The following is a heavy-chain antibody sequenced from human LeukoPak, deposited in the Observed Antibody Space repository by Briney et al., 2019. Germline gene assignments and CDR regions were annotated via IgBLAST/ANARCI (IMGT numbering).Heavy chain of an antibody. Sequence: PGGSLRLSCAASGFTLSSYAMSWVRQGPGKGLEWVSAISVSGNTYHADSVKGRFTISRDSSKNTLYLQMNSLRAEDTAVYYCARVSPNTVTTLQYFDYWGQGTLVTVSS. D-gene: IGHD4-17*01. CDR3: ARVSPNTVTTLQYFDY. V-gene: IGHV3-23*01. J-gene: IGHJ4*02. CDR1: GFTLSSYA. CDR2: ISVSGNT.